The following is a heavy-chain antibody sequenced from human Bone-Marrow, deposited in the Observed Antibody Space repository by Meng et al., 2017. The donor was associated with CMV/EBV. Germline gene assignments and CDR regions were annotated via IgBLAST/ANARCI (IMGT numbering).Heavy chain of an antibody. CDR3: ARDLREGADWMDY. J-gene: IGHJ4*02. D-gene: IGHD3/OR15-3a*01. CDR1: GFTFSSYA. CDR2: ISGGGGNT. Sequence: GESLKISCAASGFTFSSYAMTWVRQAPGKGLEWVSGISGGGGNTYYADSVKGRFTISRDNSKNTLYLQMNSLRAEDTAVYYCARDLREGADWMDYWGQGTLVTVSS. V-gene: IGHV3-23*01.